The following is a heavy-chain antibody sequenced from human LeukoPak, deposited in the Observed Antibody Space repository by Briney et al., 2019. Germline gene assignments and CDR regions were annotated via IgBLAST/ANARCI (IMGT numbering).Heavy chain of an antibody. D-gene: IGHD4-11*01. Sequence: SVKVSCKASGGTFSSYAISWVRQAPGQGLEWMGGIIPIFGTANYAQKFQGRVTMTEDTSTDTAYMELSSLRSEDTAVYYCATVSVRLQAGYWGQGTLVTVSS. CDR1: GGTFSSYA. V-gene: IGHV1-69*06. J-gene: IGHJ4*02. CDR3: ATVSVRLQAGY. CDR2: IIPIFGTA.